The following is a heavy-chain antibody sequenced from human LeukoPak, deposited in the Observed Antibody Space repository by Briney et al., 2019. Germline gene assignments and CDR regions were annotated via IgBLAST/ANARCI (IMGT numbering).Heavy chain of an antibody. Sequence: GGSLRLSCAASGFTFSSYSMNWVRQAAGKGLEWISFVSISSGTIYYADSVNGRFRISRDNAKSSLDLEMNSLRAEDTAVYYCARAMSTFGGVRNYDSWGQGTLVTVSS. D-gene: IGHD3-16*01. J-gene: IGHJ4*02. V-gene: IGHV3-48*04. CDR2: VSISSGTI. CDR3: ARAMSTFGGVRNYDS. CDR1: GFTFSSYS.